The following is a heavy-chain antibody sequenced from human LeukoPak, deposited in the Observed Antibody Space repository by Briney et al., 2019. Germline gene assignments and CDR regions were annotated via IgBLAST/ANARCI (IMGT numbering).Heavy chain of an antibody. CDR1: GSTFTSYG. Sequence: ASVKVSCKASGSTFTSYGISWVRQAPGHGLEWMGWISAYNGNTNYAQKLQGRVTMTTDTSTSTAYMELRSLRSDDTAVYYCARDISYYYDSSGYYFDYWGQGTLVTVSS. V-gene: IGHV1-18*01. J-gene: IGHJ4*02. CDR2: ISAYNGNT. D-gene: IGHD3-22*01. CDR3: ARDISYYYDSSGYYFDY.